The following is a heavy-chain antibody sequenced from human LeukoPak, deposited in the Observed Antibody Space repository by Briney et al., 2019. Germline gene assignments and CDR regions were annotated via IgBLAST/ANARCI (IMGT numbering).Heavy chain of an antibody. Sequence: PSQTLSPTCTVSGGSISSGDYYWSWIRQPPGKGLEWIGYIYYSGSTYYNPSLKSRVTISVDTSKNQFSLKLSSVTAADTAVYYCARDRRMVTAYGAFDIWGQGTMVTVSS. CDR3: ARDRRMVTAYGAFDI. D-gene: IGHD2-21*01. J-gene: IGHJ3*02. CDR2: IYYSGST. CDR1: GGSISSGDYY. V-gene: IGHV4-30-4*08.